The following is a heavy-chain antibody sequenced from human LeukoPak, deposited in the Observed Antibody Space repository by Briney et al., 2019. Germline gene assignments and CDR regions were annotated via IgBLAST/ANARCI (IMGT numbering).Heavy chain of an antibody. D-gene: IGHD2-15*01. CDR2: IYPGDSDT. V-gene: IGHV5-51*01. J-gene: IGHJ3*02. CDR3: ARIAYCSGGSCYGAFDI. Sequence: GESLKISCNGSGWSFTSCWIGWVRQMPGKGLEWMGIIYPGDSDTRYSPSFQGQVTISADKSISTAYLQWSSLNASDTAMYYCARIAYCSGGSCYGAFDIWGQGTMVTVSS. CDR1: GWSFTSCW.